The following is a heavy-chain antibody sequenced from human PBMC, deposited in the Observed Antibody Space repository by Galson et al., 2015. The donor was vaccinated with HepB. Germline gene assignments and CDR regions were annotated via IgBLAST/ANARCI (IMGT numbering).Heavy chain of an antibody. D-gene: IGHD3-9*01. CDR1: GFTFSDYY. V-gene: IGHV3-11*01. J-gene: IGHJ6*02. CDR2: IGSSNSME. Sequence: SLRLSCAASGFTFSDYYMTWIRQAPGRGLEWVSYIGSSNSMESYADFVKGRFTISRDNAKNSLFLHMSSLRAGDTAVYFCARGPPWYEVLTGYPMGYCYGMGGWGQGSTGSV. CDR3: ARGPPWYEVLTGYPMGYCYGMGG.